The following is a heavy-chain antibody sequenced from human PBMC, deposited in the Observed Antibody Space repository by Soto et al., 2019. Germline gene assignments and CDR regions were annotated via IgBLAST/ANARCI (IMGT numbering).Heavy chain of an antibody. CDR2: IKQDGSEK. CDR3: ARGFYDFWSGPNWFDP. J-gene: IGHJ5*02. V-gene: IGHV3-7*04. D-gene: IGHD3-3*01. Sequence: GGSLRLSCAASGFTFSSYWMSWVRQAPGKGLEWVANIKQDGSEKYYVDSVKGRFTISRDNAKNSLYLQMNSLRAEDTAVYYCARGFYDFWSGPNWFDPWGQGTLVTVSS. CDR1: GFTFSSYW.